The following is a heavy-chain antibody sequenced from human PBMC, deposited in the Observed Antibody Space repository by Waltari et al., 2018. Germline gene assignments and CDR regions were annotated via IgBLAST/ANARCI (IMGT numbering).Heavy chain of an antibody. J-gene: IGHJ5*02. CDR1: GFTFSSYA. CDR2: ISGSGGST. V-gene: IGHV3-23*01. Sequence: EVQLLESGGGLVQPGGSLRLSCAASGFTFSSYAMSWVRQAPGQGLEWFSAISGSGGSTYYADSVKGRFTISRDNSKNTLYLQMNSLRAEDTAVYYCAKSPWLHCSSTSCYWFDPWGQGTLVTVSS. CDR3: AKSPWLHCSSTSCYWFDP. D-gene: IGHD2-2*01.